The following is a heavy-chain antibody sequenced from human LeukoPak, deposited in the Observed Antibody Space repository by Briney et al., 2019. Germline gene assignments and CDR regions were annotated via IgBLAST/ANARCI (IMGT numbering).Heavy chain of an antibody. CDR3: ARIREFYYGSGSYYNFDY. V-gene: IGHV1-2*02. J-gene: IGHJ4*02. CDR2: INPNSGGT. Sequence: ASVKVSCKASGYTFTGYYMHWVRQAPGQGLEWMGWINPNSGGTNYAQKFQGRVTMTRDTSISTAYMELSRLRSDDTAVYYCARIREFYYGSGSYYNFDYWGQGTLVTVSS. CDR1: GYTFTGYY. D-gene: IGHD3-10*01.